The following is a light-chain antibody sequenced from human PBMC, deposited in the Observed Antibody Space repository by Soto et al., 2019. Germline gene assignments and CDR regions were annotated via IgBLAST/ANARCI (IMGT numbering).Light chain of an antibody. V-gene: IGLV2-14*01. CDR2: EMS. J-gene: IGLJ1*01. CDR1: SGDVGGYNY. CDR3: SSYTSSPNDV. Sequence: QSVLTQPASVSGSPGESITISCTGTSGDVGGYNYGSRDQQHPGKAPKPMIYEMSNRPSGVSNRFSGSKSSNTASLTISGLQAEDEADYYCSSYTSSPNDVFGTGTTPTVL.